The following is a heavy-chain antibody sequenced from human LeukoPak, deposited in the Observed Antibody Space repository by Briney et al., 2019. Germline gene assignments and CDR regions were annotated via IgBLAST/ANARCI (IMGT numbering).Heavy chain of an antibody. CDR3: ARGPRPELRYYYDSSGRPYYFDY. V-gene: IGHV1-2*02. J-gene: IGHJ4*02. D-gene: IGHD3-22*01. Sequence: ASVKVSCKASGYTFTGYYMHWVRQAPGQGLEWMGWINPNSGGTNYAQKFQGRVTMTRDTSISTAYMELSRLRSDDTAVYYCARGPRPELRYYYDSSGRPYYFDYWGREPWSPSPQ. CDR1: GYTFTGYY. CDR2: INPNSGGT.